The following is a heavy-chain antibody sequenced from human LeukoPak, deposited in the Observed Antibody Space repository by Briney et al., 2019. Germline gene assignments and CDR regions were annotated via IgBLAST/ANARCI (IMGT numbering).Heavy chain of an antibody. D-gene: IGHD5-12*01. Sequence: PGGSLRLSCAASGFTFDDYGMSWVRQAPGKGLEWVSGINWNGGSTYYADSVKGRFTISRDNSKNTLYLQMNSLRAEDTAVYYCAKVGRGGGYGYRYYFDYWGQGTLVTVSS. J-gene: IGHJ4*02. CDR1: GFTFDDYG. V-gene: IGHV3-20*04. CDR2: INWNGGST. CDR3: AKVGRGGGYGYRYYFDY.